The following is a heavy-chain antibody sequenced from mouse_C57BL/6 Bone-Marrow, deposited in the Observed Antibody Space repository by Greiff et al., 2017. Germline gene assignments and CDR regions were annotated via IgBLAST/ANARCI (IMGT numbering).Heavy chain of an antibody. CDR3: ARSPWFAY. CDR2: IYPGGGYT. CDR1: GYTFNNYW. J-gene: IGHJ3*01. Sequence: VQLQQSGAELVRPGTSVKMSCKASGYTFNNYWIGWAKQRPGHGLEWIGDIYPGGGYTNYNEKFKGKATLTADKSSSTAYMQFSSLTSEDSAIYYCARSPWFAYWGQGTLVTVSA. V-gene: IGHV1-63*01.